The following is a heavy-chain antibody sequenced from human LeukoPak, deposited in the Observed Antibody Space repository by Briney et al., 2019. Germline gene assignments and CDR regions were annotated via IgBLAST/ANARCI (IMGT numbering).Heavy chain of an antibody. CDR2: ISYDGSNK. V-gene: IGHV3-30*18. Sequence: GGSLRLSCAASGFTFSSYGMHWVRQAPGKGLEWVAVISYDGSNKYYADSVKGRFTISRDNSKNTLYLQMNSLRAEDTAVYYCAKDQYYYGSGSYFGPDYYGMDGWGQGTTVTVSS. J-gene: IGHJ6*02. CDR1: GFTFSSYG. D-gene: IGHD3-10*01. CDR3: AKDQYYYGSGSYFGPDYYGMDG.